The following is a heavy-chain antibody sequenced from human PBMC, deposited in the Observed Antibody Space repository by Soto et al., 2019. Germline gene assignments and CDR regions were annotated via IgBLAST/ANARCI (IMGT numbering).Heavy chain of an antibody. CDR3: AKRQKRGYSGYDFDY. CDR2: ISGSGGST. D-gene: IGHD5-12*01. V-gene: IGHV3-23*01. J-gene: IGHJ4*02. Sequence: PGGSLRLSCAASGFTFSSYAMSWVRQAPGKGLEWVSAISGSGGSTYYADSVKGRFTISRDNSKNTLYLQMNSLRAEDTAVYYCAKRQKRGYSGYDFDYWGQGTLVTVSS. CDR1: GFTFSSYA.